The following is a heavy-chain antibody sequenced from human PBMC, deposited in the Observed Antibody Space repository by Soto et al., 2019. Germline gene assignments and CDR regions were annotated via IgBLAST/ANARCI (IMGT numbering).Heavy chain of an antibody. V-gene: IGHV4-39*01. J-gene: IGHJ5*02. CDR2: IYYSGST. CDR1: GGSISSSSYY. Sequence: SETLSLTCTVSGGSISSSSYYWGWLRQPPGKGLEWIGSIYYSGSTYYNPSLKSRVTISVDTSKNQFSLKLSSVTAADTAVYYCARHSLAAPNWFDPWGQGTLVTVSS. CDR3: ARHSLAAPNWFDP.